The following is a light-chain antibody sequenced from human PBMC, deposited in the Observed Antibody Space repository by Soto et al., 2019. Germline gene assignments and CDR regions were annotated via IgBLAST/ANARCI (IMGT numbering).Light chain of an antibody. V-gene: IGKV3D-15*01. CDR2: GAS. CDR3: QQYNNWPLYT. Sequence: EVVMTQSPATLSVSPGERATLSCRASQSVSSHLAWYQQNPGQAPRLLIFGASTRATGIPARFSGSGSGIAFTLTISSLQSEDFAVYYCQQYNNWPLYTFGQGTKLEIK. J-gene: IGKJ2*01. CDR1: QSVSSH.